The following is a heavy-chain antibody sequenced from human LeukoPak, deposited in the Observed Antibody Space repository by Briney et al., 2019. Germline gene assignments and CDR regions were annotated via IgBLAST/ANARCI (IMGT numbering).Heavy chain of an antibody. D-gene: IGHD3-22*01. J-gene: IGHJ4*02. V-gene: IGHV1-69*13. Sequence: GASVKVSCKASGGTFSSYAISWVRQAPGQGLEWMGGIIPIFGTANYAQKFQGRVTITADESTSTAYMELSSLRSEDTAVYYCAREVYYDSSGSQLSFDYWGQGTLVTVSS. CDR1: GGTFSSYA. CDR2: IIPIFGTA. CDR3: AREVYYDSSGSQLSFDY.